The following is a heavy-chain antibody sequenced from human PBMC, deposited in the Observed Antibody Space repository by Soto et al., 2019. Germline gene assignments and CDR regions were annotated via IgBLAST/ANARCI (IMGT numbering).Heavy chain of an antibody. J-gene: IGHJ4*02. CDR2: INPNSGGT. V-gene: IGHV1-2*04. CDR3: ARSGEDYSNLDY. Sequence: ASVKVSCKASGYTFTGYYMRWVRQAPGQGLEWMGWINPNSGGTNYAQKFQGWVTMTRDKSISTAYMELSRLRSDDTAGYYCARSGEDYSNLDYWGQGTLVTVSS. CDR1: GYTFTGYY. D-gene: IGHD4-4*01.